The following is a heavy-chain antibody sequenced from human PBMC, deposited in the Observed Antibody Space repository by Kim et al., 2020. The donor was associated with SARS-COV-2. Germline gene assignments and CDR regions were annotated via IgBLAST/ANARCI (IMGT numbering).Heavy chain of an antibody. J-gene: IGHJ4*02. CDR2: INHSGST. CDR1: GGSFSGYY. V-gene: IGHV4-34*01. Sequence: SETLSLTCAVYGGSFSGYYWSWIRQPPGKGLEWIGEINHSGSTNYNPSLKSRVTISVDTSKNQFSLKLSSVTAADTAVYYCARIPRPKYYDSSGYYYRWGQGTLVTVSS. D-gene: IGHD3-22*01. CDR3: ARIPRPKYYDSSGYYYR.